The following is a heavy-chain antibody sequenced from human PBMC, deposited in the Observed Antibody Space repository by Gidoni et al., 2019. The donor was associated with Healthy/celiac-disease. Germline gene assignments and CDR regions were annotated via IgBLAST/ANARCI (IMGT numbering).Heavy chain of an antibody. CDR2: INWNGGRT. CDR3: ARGAVAGKGLYYFDY. J-gene: IGHJ4*02. D-gene: IGHD6-19*01. V-gene: IGHV3-20*04. Sequence: EVHLVESGGGVVRPGGSLSLSCAAPGFTFDDFGMSWVRHAPGKGLEWVSGINWNGGRTGYADSVKGRFTISRDNAKNSLYLQMNSLRAEDTALYYCARGAVAGKGLYYFDYWGQGTLVTVSS. CDR1: GFTFDDFG.